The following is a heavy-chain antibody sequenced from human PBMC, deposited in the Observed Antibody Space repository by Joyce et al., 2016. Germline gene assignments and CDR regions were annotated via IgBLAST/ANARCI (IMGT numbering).Heavy chain of an antibody. Sequence: EVQVVESGGDLVQPGESIRLSCAASGFTFSNAWMGWVRQAPGKGLEWIARIKSKAAGGTTDYAAPVKGRFTISRDDSNNMLYLQMNSLKTEDTAVYYCTADLPGGISDYFDYWGQGTLVTVSS. J-gene: IGHJ4*02. CDR1: GFTFSNAW. D-gene: IGHD4-23*01. V-gene: IGHV3-15*01. CDR2: IKSKAAGGTT. CDR3: TADLPGGISDYFDY.